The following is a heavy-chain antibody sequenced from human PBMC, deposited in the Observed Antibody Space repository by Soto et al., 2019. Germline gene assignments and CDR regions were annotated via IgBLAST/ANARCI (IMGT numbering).Heavy chain of an antibody. J-gene: IGHJ4*02. V-gene: IGHV4-59*01. CDR2: IYYSGST. Sequence: SETLSLTCTVSGGSISSYYWSWIRQPPGKGLEWIGYIYYSGSTNYNPSLKSRVTISVDTSKNQFSLKLSSVTAADTAVYYCARGPPSRYYDSSGYLDYWGQGTLVTVSS. D-gene: IGHD3-22*01. CDR3: ARGPPSRYYDSSGYLDY. CDR1: GGSISSYY.